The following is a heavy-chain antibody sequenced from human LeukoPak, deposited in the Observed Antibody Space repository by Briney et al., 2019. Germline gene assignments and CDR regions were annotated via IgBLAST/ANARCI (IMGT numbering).Heavy chain of an antibody. CDR2: IKQDGSEK. D-gene: IGHD3-10*01. V-gene: IGHV3-7*01. CDR1: GFTFSSYW. CDR3: ARDQKLLWFGELSGYNWFDP. Sequence: GGSLRLSCAASGFTFSSYWMSWVRQAPGKGLEWVANIKQDGSEKYYVDSVKGRFTISRDNAKNSLCLQMNSLRAEDTAVYYCARDQKLLWFGELSGYNWFDPWGQGTLVTVSS. J-gene: IGHJ5*02.